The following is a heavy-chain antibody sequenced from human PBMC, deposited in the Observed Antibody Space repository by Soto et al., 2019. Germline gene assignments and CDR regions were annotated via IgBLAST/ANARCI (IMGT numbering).Heavy chain of an antibody. Sequence: GGSLRLSCAASGFTVSSNYMSWVRQAPGKGLEWVSVIYSGGSTYYADSVKGRFTISRDNSKNTLYLQMNSLRAEDTAVYYCASPRTTVTTYAFDIWGQGTMVTVSS. J-gene: IGHJ3*02. V-gene: IGHV3-66*01. CDR1: GFTVSSNY. D-gene: IGHD4-17*01. CDR3: ASPRTTVTTYAFDI. CDR2: IYSGGST.